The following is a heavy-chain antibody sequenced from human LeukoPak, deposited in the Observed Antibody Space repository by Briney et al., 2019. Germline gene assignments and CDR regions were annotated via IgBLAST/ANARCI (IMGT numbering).Heavy chain of an antibody. CDR3: ARVDYYYGSGSHHYYYGMDV. CDR1: GYTFTSYD. CDR2: MNPNSGNT. Sequence: ASVKVSCKASGYTFTSYDINWVRQAPGQGLEWMGWMNPNSGNTGYAQKFQGRVTMTRNTSISTAYMELSSLRSEDTAVYYCARVDYYYGSGSHHYYYGMDVWGQGTTVTVSS. J-gene: IGHJ6*02. V-gene: IGHV1-8*01. D-gene: IGHD3-10*01.